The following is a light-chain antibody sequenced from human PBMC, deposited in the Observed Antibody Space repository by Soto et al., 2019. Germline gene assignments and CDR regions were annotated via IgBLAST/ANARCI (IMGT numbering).Light chain of an antibody. CDR2: RNN. Sequence: QSVLTQPPSASGTPGQRVTIFCSGSSSNIGSNYVYWHQQLPGMAPKLLIHRNNQRPSGVPDRFSGSKSGTSASLAISGLRSEDEADYYCATWDDSLSGWVFGGGTKLTVL. V-gene: IGLV1-47*01. CDR1: SSNIGSNY. CDR3: ATWDDSLSGWV. J-gene: IGLJ3*02.